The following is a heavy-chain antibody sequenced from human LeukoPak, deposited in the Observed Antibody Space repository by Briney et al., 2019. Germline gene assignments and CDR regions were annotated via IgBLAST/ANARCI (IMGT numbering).Heavy chain of an antibody. CDR3: ARDVVRYYYDSSGYSIAEYFQH. CDR1: GFTFTSSA. D-gene: IGHD3-22*01. CDR2: IVVGSGNT. V-gene: IGHV1-58*01. J-gene: IGHJ1*01. Sequence: ASVKVSCKASGFTFTSSAVQWVRQARGQRLEWIGWIVVGSGNTNYAQKFQERVTITRDMSTSTAYMELSSLRSEDTAVYYCARDVVRYYYDSSGYSIAEYFQHWGQGTLVTVSS.